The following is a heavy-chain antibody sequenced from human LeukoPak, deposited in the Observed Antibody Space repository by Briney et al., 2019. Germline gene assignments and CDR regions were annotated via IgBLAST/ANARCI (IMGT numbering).Heavy chain of an antibody. J-gene: IGHJ4*02. CDR2: IYTSGST. Sequence: SETLSLTCTVSGGPISSYYWSWIRQPPGKGLEWIGYIYTSGSTNYNPSLKSRVTISVDTSKNQFSLKLSSVTAADTAVYYCARSLDYDILTGYYRQPTYFDYWGQGTLVTVSS. CDR1: GGPISSYY. CDR3: ARSLDYDILTGYYRQPTYFDY. D-gene: IGHD3-9*01. V-gene: IGHV4-4*09.